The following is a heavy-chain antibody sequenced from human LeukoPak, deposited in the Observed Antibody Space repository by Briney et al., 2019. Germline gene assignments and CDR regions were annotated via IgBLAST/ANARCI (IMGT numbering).Heavy chain of an antibody. CDR3: ARGLVWGAITYFDY. Sequence: ASVKVSCKASGYTFTGYYMHWVRQAPGQGLEWMGWINPNSGGTNYAQKFQGRVTMTRDTSISTAYMELSRLRSDDTAVYYCARGLVWGAITYFDYWGQGTLVTVSS. V-gene: IGHV1-2*02. CDR2: INPNSGGT. CDR1: GYTFTGYY. J-gene: IGHJ4*02. D-gene: IGHD1-26*01.